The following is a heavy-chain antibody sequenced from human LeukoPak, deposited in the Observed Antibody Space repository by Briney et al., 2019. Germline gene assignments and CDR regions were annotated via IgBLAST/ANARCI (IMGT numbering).Heavy chain of an antibody. CDR2: ISSSSSYI. Sequence: GGSLRLSCAASGFTFSSYSMNWVRQAPGKGLEWVSSISSSSSYIYYADSVKGRFTISRDNSKNTLYLQMNSLRAEDTAVYYCARDHSSGWYSDYFDYWGQGTLVTVSS. V-gene: IGHV3-21*01. CDR3: ARDHSSGWYSDYFDY. D-gene: IGHD6-19*01. CDR1: GFTFSSYS. J-gene: IGHJ4*02.